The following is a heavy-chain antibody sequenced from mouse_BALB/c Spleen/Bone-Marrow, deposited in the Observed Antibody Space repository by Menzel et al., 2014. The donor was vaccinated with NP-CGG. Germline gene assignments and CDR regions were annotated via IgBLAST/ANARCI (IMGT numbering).Heavy chain of an antibody. CDR3: ARWLLYY. J-gene: IGHJ2*01. CDR2: INPSNGRT. V-gene: IGHV1S81*02. Sequence: VQLQQSGAELVKPGASVNLSCKASGYTFTSYWMHWVKQRPGQGLEWIGEINPSNGRTNYNEKFKTKATLTVDKSSSTAYMQLSSLTSEDSAVYYCARWLLYYWGQGTTLTVSS. CDR1: GYTFTSYW. D-gene: IGHD2-12*01.